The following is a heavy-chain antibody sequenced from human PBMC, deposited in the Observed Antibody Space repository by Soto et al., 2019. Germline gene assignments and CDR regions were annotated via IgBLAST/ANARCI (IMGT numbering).Heavy chain of an antibody. D-gene: IGHD3-22*01. CDR2: ISFDGTNK. Sequence: QVKLVEAGGGVVQPGRSLGLSCAASGFMFNNYGMHWVRQAPGKGLEWVAIISFDGTNKYYADSVMGRFTISRDNSKNTLYLQMLSLRDEDTAVYYCAKDLLGDRSGSRHGGDFWGQGTRVTVSS. J-gene: IGHJ4*02. CDR1: GFMFNNYG. V-gene: IGHV3-30*18. CDR3: AKDLLGDRSGSRHGGDF.